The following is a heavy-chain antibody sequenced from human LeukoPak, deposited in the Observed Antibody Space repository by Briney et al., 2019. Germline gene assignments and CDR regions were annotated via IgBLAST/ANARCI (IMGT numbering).Heavy chain of an antibody. CDR2: IYHSGST. Sequence: PSETLSLTCAVSGGSISSSNWWSWVRQPPGKGLQWIGEIYHSGSTSYNPSLKSRVNISVDRSKNQFSLKLSSVTAADTALYYCASKTSNSSWYWAADSWGQGTLVTVSS. V-gene: IGHV4-4*02. CDR1: GGSISSSNW. J-gene: IGHJ4*02. CDR3: ASKTSNSSWYWAADS. D-gene: IGHD6-13*01.